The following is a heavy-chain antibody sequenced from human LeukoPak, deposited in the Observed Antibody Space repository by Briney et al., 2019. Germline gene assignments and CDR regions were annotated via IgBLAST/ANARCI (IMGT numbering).Heavy chain of an antibody. CDR2: IYRSGST. CDR1: GYSISSGYY. D-gene: IGHD2-2*01. V-gene: IGHV4-38-2*01. Sequence: PSETLSLTCAVSGYSISSGYYWGWIRQPPGRGLEFIASIYRSGSTYHNPSLKSQVTISLDMSRNQFSLKLDSLTAADTAVYFCVTQVVPAAIPDAFDIWGQGTVVTVFS. J-gene: IGHJ3*02. CDR3: VTQVVPAAIPDAFDI.